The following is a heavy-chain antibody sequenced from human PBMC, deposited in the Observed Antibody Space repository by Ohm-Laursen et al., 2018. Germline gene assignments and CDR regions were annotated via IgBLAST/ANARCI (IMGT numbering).Heavy chain of an antibody. CDR3: ARTTQYGEFIPWYFDL. Sequence: SLRLSCTASGFTFSSNAMKWVRQAPGEGLEWISSISSGSRYIHYADSVQGRFTLSRDDARNSLYLQMNSLRAEDTALYYCARTTQYGEFIPWYFDLWGRGTLVTVSS. CDR2: ISSGSRYI. V-gene: IGHV3-21*01. D-gene: IGHD4-17*01. J-gene: IGHJ2*01. CDR1: GFTFSSNA.